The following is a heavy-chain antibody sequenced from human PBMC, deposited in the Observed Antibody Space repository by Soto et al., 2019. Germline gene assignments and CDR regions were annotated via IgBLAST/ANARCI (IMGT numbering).Heavy chain of an antibody. CDR2: MYYSGST. CDR3: ARGLRWFDA. Sequence: PSETLSLTCTVSGGSISNSYWTWPRQPPGKGLEWIGYMYYSGSTNYNPSLKSRVTTSVDTSKNQFSLKVSSVTAADTAVYYCARGLRWFDAWGQGTLVTAPQ. J-gene: IGHJ5*02. V-gene: IGHV4-59*01. CDR1: GGSISNSY.